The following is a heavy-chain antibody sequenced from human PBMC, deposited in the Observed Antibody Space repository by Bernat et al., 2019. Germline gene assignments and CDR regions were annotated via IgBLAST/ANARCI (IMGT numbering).Heavy chain of an antibody. CDR1: GFTFSNAW. Sequence: EVQLVESGGGLVKPGGSLRLSCAASGFTFSNAWMNWVRQAPGKGLEWVGRIKSKTDGGTTDYAAPVKGRFTISRDDSKNTLYLQMNSLKTADTAVFYCTTDEGDVVVVSAASYCMDVWGQGTTVTVSS. CDR2: IKSKTDGGTT. V-gene: IGHV3-15*07. CDR3: TTDEGDVVVVSAASYCMDV. J-gene: IGHJ6*02. D-gene: IGHD2-2*01.